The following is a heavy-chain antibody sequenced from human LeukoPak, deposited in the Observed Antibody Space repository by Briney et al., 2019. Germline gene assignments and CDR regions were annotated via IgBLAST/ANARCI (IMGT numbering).Heavy chain of an antibody. CDR1: GGSISSSSYY. Sequence: SETLSLTCTVSGGSISSSSYYWGWIRQPPGKGLEWIGSIYYSGSTYYNPSLKSRVTISVDTSKNQFSLKLSSVTAADTAVYYCASKFIAAPRGGDAFDIWGQGTMVTVSS. D-gene: IGHD6-6*01. V-gene: IGHV4-39*01. CDR3: ASKFIAAPRGGDAFDI. J-gene: IGHJ3*02. CDR2: IYYSGST.